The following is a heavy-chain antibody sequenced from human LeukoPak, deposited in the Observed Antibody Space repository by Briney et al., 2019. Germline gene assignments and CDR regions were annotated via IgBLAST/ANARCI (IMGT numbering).Heavy chain of an antibody. CDR3: ARDTYYYDSSGYHE. Sequence: GRSLRLSCAASGFTFSSYEMNWVRQAPGEGVEWVSYISSSGSTIYYADSVKGRFAISRDNAKNSLYLQMDSLRAEDTAVYYCARDTYYYDSSGYHEWGQGTLVTVSS. D-gene: IGHD3-22*01. CDR2: ISSSGSTI. J-gene: IGHJ4*02. V-gene: IGHV3-48*03. CDR1: GFTFSSYE.